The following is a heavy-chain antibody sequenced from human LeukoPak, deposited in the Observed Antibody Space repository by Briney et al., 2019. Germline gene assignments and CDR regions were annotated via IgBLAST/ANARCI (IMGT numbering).Heavy chain of an antibody. D-gene: IGHD2-2*01. J-gene: IGHJ4*02. CDR2: INPNSGGT. CDR1: GYTFTGYY. CDR3: ARGYCSSTSCYPFFDY. V-gene: IGHV1-2*02. Sequence: EASVKVSCKASGYTFTGYYMHWVRRAPGQGLEWMGWINPNSGGTNYAQKFQGRVTMTRDTSISTAYMELSRLRSDDTAVYYCARGYCSSTSCYPFFDYWGQGTLVTVSS.